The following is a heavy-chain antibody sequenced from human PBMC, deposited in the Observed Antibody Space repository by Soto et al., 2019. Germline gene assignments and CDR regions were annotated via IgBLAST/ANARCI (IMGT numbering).Heavy chain of an antibody. D-gene: IGHD1-26*01. CDR2: IVVGSSNT. V-gene: IGHV1-58*01. Sequence: QMQLVQSGPEVKKPGTSVKVSCKASGLTFTSSAVQWVRQARGQRLEWIGWIVVGSSNTNYAQKFQERVTITRDMSTSTSYMELSSLRSEDTAVYYCAADRARELLDYYYYYGMDVWGQGTTVTVSS. J-gene: IGHJ6*02. CDR3: AADRARELLDYYYYYGMDV. CDR1: GLTFTSSA.